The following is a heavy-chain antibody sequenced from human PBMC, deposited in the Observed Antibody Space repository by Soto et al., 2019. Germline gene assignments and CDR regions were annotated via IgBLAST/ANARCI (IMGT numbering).Heavy chain of an antibody. CDR3: ARLGIGWEFPFDY. CDR1: GGSVSNDAYY. Sequence: QVQLQESGPGLVKPSETLSLTCIVSGGSVSNDAYYWSWIRQPPGKGLEWIGYIYHSGSTYYNPSPKSRVTISADTSANQFSLKVSSVPAADTAVYYCARLGIGWEFPFDYWGQGTLVNVSS. J-gene: IGHJ4*02. V-gene: IGHV4-61*08. D-gene: IGHD1-26*01. CDR2: IYHSGST.